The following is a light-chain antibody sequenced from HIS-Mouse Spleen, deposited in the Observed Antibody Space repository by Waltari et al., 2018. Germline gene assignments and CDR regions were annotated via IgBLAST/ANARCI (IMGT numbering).Light chain of an antibody. Sequence: SYELTQPPSVSVSPGQTASITCSGYKLGDKYACWYQQKPGQSPVLVIYQDSKRPSGIPERFSGSNSGSTATLTISGTQAMDEADYYCQAWDSSYSVFGGGTKLTVL. V-gene: IGLV3-1*01. CDR2: QDS. CDR3: QAWDSSYSV. CDR1: KLGDKY. J-gene: IGLJ2*01.